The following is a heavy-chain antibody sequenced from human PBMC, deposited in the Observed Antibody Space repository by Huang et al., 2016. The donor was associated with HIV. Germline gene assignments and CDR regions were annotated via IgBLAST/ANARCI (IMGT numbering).Heavy chain of an antibody. Sequence: SGYIFSDYLITWVRQAPGQGLEWMGWINPCNGNTKYAQKFQDRTTMTTDTSTSTAYMELRGLRSSDTALYYCARLWSRDGYNWDYWGQGTLVTVPS. V-gene: IGHV1-18*01. CDR2: INPCNGNT. CDR3: ARLWSRDGYNWDY. CDR1: GYIFSDYL. J-gene: IGHJ4*02. D-gene: IGHD5-12*01.